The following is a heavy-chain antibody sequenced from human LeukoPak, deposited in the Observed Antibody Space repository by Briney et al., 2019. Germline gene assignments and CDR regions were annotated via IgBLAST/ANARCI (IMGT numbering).Heavy chain of an antibody. V-gene: IGHV3-30-3*01. J-gene: IGHJ4*02. CDR2: ISYDGSNK. D-gene: IGHD2-2*02. CDR3: ARDPRYIVVVPAAIAFDY. CDR1: GFTFSSYA. Sequence: GGSLRLSCAASGFTFSSYAMHWVRQAPGKGLEWVAVISYDGSNKYYADSVKGRFTISRDNSKNTLYLQMNSLRAEDTAVYYCARDPRYIVVVPAAIAFDYWGQGTLVTVSS.